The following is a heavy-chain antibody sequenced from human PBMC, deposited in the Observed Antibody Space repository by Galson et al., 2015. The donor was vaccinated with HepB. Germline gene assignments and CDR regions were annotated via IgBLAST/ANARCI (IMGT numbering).Heavy chain of an antibody. Sequence: SVKVSCKVTEYTLTELSIHWVRQTPVKGLEWMGGFDPEDGETIYAQKFQGRVSMTEDTSTDTAYMELSTLRSEDTAVYYCACLVTASSGNWFDPWGQGTLVTVSS. J-gene: IGHJ5*02. D-gene: IGHD2-21*02. V-gene: IGHV1-24*01. CDR2: FDPEDGET. CDR1: EYTLTELS. CDR3: ACLVTASSGNWFDP.